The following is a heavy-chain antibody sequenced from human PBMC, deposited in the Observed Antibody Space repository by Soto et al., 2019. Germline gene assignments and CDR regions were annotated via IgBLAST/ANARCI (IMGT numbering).Heavy chain of an antibody. Sequence: PSETLSLTCAVSGYSISSGYYWGWIRQPPGEGLEWIGSIYHSGSTYYNPSLKSRVTISVDTSKNQFSLKLSSVTAADTAVYYCARDRRGAVAGTDYWGQGTLVTVSS. J-gene: IGHJ4*02. CDR1: GYSISSGYY. D-gene: IGHD6-19*01. CDR3: ARDRRGAVAGTDY. V-gene: IGHV4-38-2*02. CDR2: IYHSGST.